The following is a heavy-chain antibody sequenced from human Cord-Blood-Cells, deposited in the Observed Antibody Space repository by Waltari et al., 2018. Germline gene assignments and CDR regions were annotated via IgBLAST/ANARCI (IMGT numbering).Heavy chain of an antibody. Sequence: QVQLQESGPGLVKPSETLSLTCTVSGGSISSYYWSWIRQPPGKGPEWIGYIYYSGSTNYPPALKSRVTISVDTSKNQFSLKLSSVTAADTAVYYCARVGSGYYTPFDYWGQGTLVTVSS. V-gene: IGHV4-59*01. CDR1: GGSISSYY. CDR3: ARVGSGYYTPFDY. CDR2: IYYSGST. D-gene: IGHD3-3*01. J-gene: IGHJ4*02.